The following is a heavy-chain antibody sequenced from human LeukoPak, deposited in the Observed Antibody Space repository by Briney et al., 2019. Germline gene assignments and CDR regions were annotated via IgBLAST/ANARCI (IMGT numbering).Heavy chain of an antibody. CDR1: GYTFTGYY. J-gene: IGHJ4*02. CDR3: AREEGYEWLRQSGYYFDY. Sequence: ASVKVSCKASGYTFTGYYMHWVRQAPGQGLEWMGWINPNSGGTNYAQKFQGRFTISRDNSKNTLYLQMNSLRAEDTAVYYCAREEGYEWLRQSGYYFDYWGQGTLVTVSS. CDR2: INPNSGGT. D-gene: IGHD5-12*01. V-gene: IGHV1-2*02.